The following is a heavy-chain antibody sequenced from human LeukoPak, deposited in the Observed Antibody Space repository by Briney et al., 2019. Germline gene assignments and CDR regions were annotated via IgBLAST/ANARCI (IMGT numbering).Heavy chain of an antibody. CDR1: GFTVSSNF. Sequence: GGSLRLSCAASGFTVSSNFMMWVRQAPGKGLEWVSFIYSDGSTYYADSVKGRLTISRDNSQNTLYLQMNNLRAEDTALYYCASYFGRSWGQGTLVTVSS. D-gene: IGHD3-10*01. V-gene: IGHV3-53*01. CDR3: ASYFGRS. J-gene: IGHJ5*02. CDR2: IYSDGST.